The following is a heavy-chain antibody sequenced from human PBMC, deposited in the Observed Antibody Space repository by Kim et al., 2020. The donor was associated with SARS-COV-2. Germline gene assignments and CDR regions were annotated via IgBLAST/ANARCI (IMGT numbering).Heavy chain of an antibody. CDR3: ARELAAAGLDY. V-gene: IGHV3-53*01. CDR1: GFTVSSNY. D-gene: IGHD6-13*01. CDR2: IYSGGST. Sequence: GGSLRLSCAASGFTVSSNYMSWVRQAPGKGLEWVSVIYSGGSTYYADSVKGRFTISRDNSKNTLYLQINSLRADDTAVYYCARELAAAGLDYWGQGTLVTVSS. J-gene: IGHJ4*02.